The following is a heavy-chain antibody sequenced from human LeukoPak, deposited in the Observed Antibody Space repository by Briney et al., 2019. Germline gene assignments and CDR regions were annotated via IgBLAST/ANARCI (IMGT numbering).Heavy chain of an antibody. CDR3: ARNMGRNYDFWSGSPGLDV. CDR1: RYTFTSYY. D-gene: IGHD3-3*01. J-gene: IGHJ6*02. Sequence: GAPVKVSCKASRYTFTSYYMRWVRQAPGQGLEWMGIINPSGGSTSYAQKFQGRVTMTRDTSTSTVYMELSSLRSEDTAVYYCARNMGRNYDFWSGSPGLDVWGQGTTVTVSS. CDR2: INPSGGST. V-gene: IGHV1-46*01.